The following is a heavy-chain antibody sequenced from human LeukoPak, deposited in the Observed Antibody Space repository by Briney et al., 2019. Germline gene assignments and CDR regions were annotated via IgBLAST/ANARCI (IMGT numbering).Heavy chain of an antibody. J-gene: IGHJ3*01. CDR2: ISSSGGGT. Sequence: PGGSLRLSCAASGFTFGNYDMSWVRQAPGKGLEWVSGISSSGGGTYYADSVKGRFTISRDNSKNTLYLQMNSLRVEDTALYYCAKSGDVLAYDGWGQGTMVTVSS. CDR3: AKSGDVLAYDG. V-gene: IGHV3-23*01. CDR1: GFTFGNYD. D-gene: IGHD2-21*01.